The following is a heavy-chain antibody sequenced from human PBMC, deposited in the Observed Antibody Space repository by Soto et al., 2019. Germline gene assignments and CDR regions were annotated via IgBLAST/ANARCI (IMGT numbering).Heavy chain of an antibody. D-gene: IGHD3-3*01. CDR3: AKGGLRFLEWPKPYFDY. J-gene: IGHJ4*02. V-gene: IGHV3-23*01. CDR1: GFTFSSYA. CDR2: ISGSGGST. Sequence: GGSLRLSCAASGFTFSSYAMSWVRQAPGKGLEWVSAISGSGGSTYYADSVKGRFTISRDNSKNTLYLQMNSLRAEDTAVYYCAKGGLRFLEWPKPYFDYWGQGTLVTVSS.